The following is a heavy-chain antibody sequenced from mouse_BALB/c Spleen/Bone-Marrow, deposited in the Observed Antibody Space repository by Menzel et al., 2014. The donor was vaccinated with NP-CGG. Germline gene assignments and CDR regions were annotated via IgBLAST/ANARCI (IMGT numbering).Heavy chain of an antibody. J-gene: IGHJ3*01. Sequence: EVQLQQSGAELVKPGASVKLSCTASGFNIKDTYMHWVKQRPEQGLEWIGRIDPANGNTKYDPKFQGKATITADTSFNTAYLQLSSLTSEDTAVYYCASYYYGSYGFAYWGQGTLVTVSA. CDR2: IDPANGNT. CDR3: ASYYYGSYGFAY. CDR1: GFNIKDTY. D-gene: IGHD1-1*01. V-gene: IGHV14-3*02.